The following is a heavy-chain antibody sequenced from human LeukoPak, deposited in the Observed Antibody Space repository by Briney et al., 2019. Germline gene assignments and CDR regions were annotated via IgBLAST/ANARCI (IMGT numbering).Heavy chain of an antibody. CDR2: INHSGST. CDR3: ASVVVPAAERGPDNWFDP. CDR1: GGSFSGYY. J-gene: IGHJ5*02. Sequence: KASETLSLTCAVYGGSFSGYYWSWIRQPPGKGLEWIGEINHSGSTNYNPSLKSRVAISVDTSKNQFSLKLSSVTAADTAVYYCASVVVPAAERGPDNWFDPWGQGTLVTVSS. V-gene: IGHV4-34*01. D-gene: IGHD2-2*01.